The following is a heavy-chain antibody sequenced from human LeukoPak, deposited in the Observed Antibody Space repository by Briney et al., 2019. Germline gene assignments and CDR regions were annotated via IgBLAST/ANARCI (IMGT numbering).Heavy chain of an antibody. CDR2: INHSGST. CDR3: ARSPYPGLRRRYFDY. V-gene: IGHV4-34*01. CDR1: GGSFSGYY. D-gene: IGHD5-12*01. Sequence: PSETLSLTCAVYGGSFSGYYWSWIRQPPGKGLEWIGEINHSGSTNYNPSLKSRVTISVDTSKNQFSLKLSSVTAADTAVYYCARSPYPGLRRRYFDYWGQGTLVTVSS. J-gene: IGHJ4*02.